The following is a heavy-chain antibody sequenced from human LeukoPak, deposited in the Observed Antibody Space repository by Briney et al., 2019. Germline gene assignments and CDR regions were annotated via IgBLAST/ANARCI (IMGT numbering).Heavy chain of an antibody. CDR1: GFTFSSYS. J-gene: IGHJ4*02. D-gene: IGHD3-9*01. CDR3: AKGGESYYDILTGDYNLPYYFDY. V-gene: IGHV3-23*01. CDR2: ISGSGGST. Sequence: PGGSLRLSCAASGFTFSSYSMNWVRQAPGGGLEWGSAISGSGGSTYYADSVKGRFTISRDNSKNTPYLQMNSLRAEDTAVYYCAKGGESYYDILTGDYNLPYYFDYWGQGTLVTVSS.